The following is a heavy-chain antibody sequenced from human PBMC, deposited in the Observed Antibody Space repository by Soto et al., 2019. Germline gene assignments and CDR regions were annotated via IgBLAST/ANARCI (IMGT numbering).Heavy chain of an antibody. J-gene: IGHJ3*02. CDR3: ARAPRRGSTSRGPLDM. V-gene: IGHV4-30-4*01. D-gene: IGHD3-10*01. CDR2: ISYSGTP. Sequence: QVQLQESGPGLVRPSQTLSLTCIVFGDSISSGECYWSWIRQPPGKCLEWIGYISYSGTPYYNPPLPSRLTLAPDTARNQISLKLTTVTAADTAVYTCARAPRRGSTSRGPLDMWGQGTLVPVSS. CDR1: GDSISSGECY.